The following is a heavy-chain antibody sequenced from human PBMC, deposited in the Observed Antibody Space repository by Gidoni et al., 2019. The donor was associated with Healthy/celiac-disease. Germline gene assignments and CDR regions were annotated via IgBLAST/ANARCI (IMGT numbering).Heavy chain of an antibody. CDR3: ASGWELLGCLDY. CDR2: ISSNGGST. CDR1: GFPFSSYA. D-gene: IGHD1-26*01. V-gene: IGHV3-64*01. Sequence: EVQLVESGGGLVQPGGSLRLPCAALGFPFSSYAMHWVRQAPGKGLEYVSAISSNGGSTYDANSVKGRFTISRDNSKNTLYLQMGSLRAEDMAVYYCASGWELLGCLDYWGQGTLVTVSS. J-gene: IGHJ4*02.